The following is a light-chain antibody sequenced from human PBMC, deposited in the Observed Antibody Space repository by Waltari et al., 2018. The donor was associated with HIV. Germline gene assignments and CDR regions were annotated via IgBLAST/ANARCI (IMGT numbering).Light chain of an antibody. CDR1: ESVGSF. CDR3: QQFYYWPRT. CDR2: GVS. V-gene: IGKV3-15*01. Sequence: EIVLTQSPVALSVSPGDRVTLSCRASESVGSFFAWYQQRPGQGPTLLMHGVSTRASGVSARFSGSGSGTEVNLTITSLQSDDSAIYFCQQFYYWPRTFGQGTKVEVK. J-gene: IGKJ1*01.